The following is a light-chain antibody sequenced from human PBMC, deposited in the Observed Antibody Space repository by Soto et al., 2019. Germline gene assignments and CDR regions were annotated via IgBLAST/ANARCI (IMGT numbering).Light chain of an antibody. CDR1: SRDVGSYDR. CDR3: SSYTSSSTYV. V-gene: IGLV2-18*02. CDR2: EVS. Sequence: TQPPPPSRAPGQAVTLSRPGTSRDVGSYDRVSWYQQPPGTAPKLMIYEVSFWPSGVPDRFSGSKSGNTASLTISGLQADDEADYYCSSYTSSSTYVFGTGTKVTVL. J-gene: IGLJ1*01.